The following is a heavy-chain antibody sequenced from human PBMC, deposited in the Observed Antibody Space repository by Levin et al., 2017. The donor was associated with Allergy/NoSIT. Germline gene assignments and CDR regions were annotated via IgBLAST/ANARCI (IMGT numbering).Heavy chain of an antibody. CDR1: GFTFSSYA. D-gene: IGHD3-9*01. Sequence: GGSLRLSCAASGFTFSSYAMHWVRQAPGKGLEWVAVISYDGSNKYYADSVKGRFTISRDNSKNTLYLQMNSLRAEDTAVYYCARAQHYDILTGQKLAEFDYWGQGTLVTVSS. V-gene: IGHV3-30-3*01. CDR2: ISYDGSNK. CDR3: ARAQHYDILTGQKLAEFDY. J-gene: IGHJ4*02.